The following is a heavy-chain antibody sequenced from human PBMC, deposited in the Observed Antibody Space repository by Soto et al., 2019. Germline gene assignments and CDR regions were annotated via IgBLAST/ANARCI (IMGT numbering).Heavy chain of an antibody. V-gene: IGHV3-49*03. Sequence: GGSLRLSCTASGFTFGDYAMSWFRQAPGKGLEWVGFIRSKAYGGTTEYAASVKGRFTISRDDSKSIAYLQMNSLKTEDTAVYYCTRAWYSSGWYEAVDIWGQGTMVTVSS. CDR2: IRSKAYGGTT. CDR1: GFTFGDYA. J-gene: IGHJ3*02. CDR3: TRAWYSSGWYEAVDI. D-gene: IGHD6-19*01.